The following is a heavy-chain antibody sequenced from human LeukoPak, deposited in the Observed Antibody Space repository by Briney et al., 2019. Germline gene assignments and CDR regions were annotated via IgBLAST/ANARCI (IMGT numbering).Heavy chain of an antibody. CDR1: GFTFSSYA. CDR2: ISYSADNT. Sequence: GGSLRLSCEASGFTFSSYAMTWVRQAPGKGLEWVSAISYSADNTYYADSVKGRFTISRDNSKNTLYLQMNSLRAEDTAVYYCAKFYSFRYFDYWGQGTLVTVSS. V-gene: IGHV3-23*01. CDR3: AKFYSFRYFDY. J-gene: IGHJ4*02. D-gene: IGHD1-26*01.